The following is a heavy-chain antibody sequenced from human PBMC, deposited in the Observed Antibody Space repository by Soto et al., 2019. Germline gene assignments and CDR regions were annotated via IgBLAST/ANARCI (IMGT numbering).Heavy chain of an antibody. CDR2: IYYSGST. J-gene: IGHJ4*02. Sequence: SETLSLTWTVSGGSISGGVYYWIWIRQHPGKGLEWIGYIYYSGSTYYNPSLKSRVTISVDTSKNQFSLKLSSVTAADTAVYYCARDSQPLGAHQSFDYWGQGTLVTVSS. CDR1: GGSISGGVYY. V-gene: IGHV4-31*02. CDR3: ARDSQPLGAHQSFDY. D-gene: IGHD7-27*01.